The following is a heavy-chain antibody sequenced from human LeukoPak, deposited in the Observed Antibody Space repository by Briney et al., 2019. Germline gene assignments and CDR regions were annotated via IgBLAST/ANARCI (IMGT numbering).Heavy chain of an antibody. Sequence: GESLKISCKGSGYSFTSYWITWVRQMPGKGLEWMGRIDPSDSYTNYSPSFQGHVTISTDKSISTAYLQWSSLKASDTAMYYCARDSGIAASVNWAQGTLVTVSS. V-gene: IGHV5-10-1*01. D-gene: IGHD6-13*01. CDR2: IDPSDSYT. J-gene: IGHJ4*02. CDR3: ARDSGIAASVN. CDR1: GYSFTSYW.